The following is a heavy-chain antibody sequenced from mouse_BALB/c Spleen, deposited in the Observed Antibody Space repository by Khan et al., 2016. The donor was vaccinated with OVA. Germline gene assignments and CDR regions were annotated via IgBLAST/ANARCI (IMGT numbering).Heavy chain of an antibody. V-gene: IGHV3-2*02. J-gene: IGHJ2*01. CDR2: ISYSGST. Sequence: EVQLQESGPGLVKPSQSLSLTCTVTGYSITSDYAWNWIRQFPGNKLEWMGYISYSGSTSYNPSLKSRISITRDTSKNQFFLQLNSVTTEDTATYYCARRDSYYFDYWCQGTTLTVSS. CDR1: GYSITSDYA. CDR3: ARRDSYYFDY.